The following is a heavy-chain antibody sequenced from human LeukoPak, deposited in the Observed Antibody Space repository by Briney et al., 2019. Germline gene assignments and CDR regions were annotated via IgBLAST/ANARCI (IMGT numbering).Heavy chain of an antibody. V-gene: IGHV1-2*02. Sequence: GASVKVSCKASGYTFTGYYMHWVRQAPGQGLEWMGWINPNSGGTNYAQKFQGRVTITTDESTSTAYMELSSLRSEDTAVYYCARGNYYDSSGYSQKDYWGQGTLVTVSS. CDR3: ARGNYYDSSGYSQKDY. J-gene: IGHJ4*02. D-gene: IGHD3-22*01. CDR1: GYTFTGYY. CDR2: INPNSGGT.